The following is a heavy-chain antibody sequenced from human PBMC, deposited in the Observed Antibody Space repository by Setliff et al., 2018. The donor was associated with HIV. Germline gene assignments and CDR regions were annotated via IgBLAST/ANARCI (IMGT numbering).Heavy chain of an antibody. CDR2: INVDGSSI. V-gene: IGHV3-74*01. D-gene: IGHD6-6*01. CDR1: GFTFSSYA. Sequence: QPGGSLRLSCAASGFTFSSYAMSWVRQAPGQGLVWVSRINVDGSSISYADSVKGRFTISRDNAKNTLFLQMNSLRAEDTAVYYCARLPQDVRSSIDFWGQGTLVTVSS. J-gene: IGHJ4*02. CDR3: ARLPQDVRSSIDF.